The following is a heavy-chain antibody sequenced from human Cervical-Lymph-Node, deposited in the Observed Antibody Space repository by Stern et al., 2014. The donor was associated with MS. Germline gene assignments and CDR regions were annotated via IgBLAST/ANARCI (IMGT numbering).Heavy chain of an antibody. Sequence: MQLGESGAEVKKPGASVKVSCKASGDTFTSYGISWVRPAPGQGLEWMGWISAYNGNTNYAQKLQGRVTMTPDTSTSTDYMELRSLRSDDTDVYCCASGLLGSENAFDIWGQGTMVTVSS. J-gene: IGHJ3*02. CDR2: ISAYNGNT. CDR1: GDTFTSYG. CDR3: ASGLLGSENAFDI. V-gene: IGHV1-18*01. D-gene: IGHD2-15*01.